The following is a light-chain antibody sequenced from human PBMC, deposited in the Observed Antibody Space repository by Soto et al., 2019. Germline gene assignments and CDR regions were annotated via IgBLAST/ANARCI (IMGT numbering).Light chain of an antibody. Sequence: EIVMTQSPATLSVSPGESATLSCRASQSVRSNLAWYQQKRGQPPRLLIYGASTRATGVPARFSGSGSGTELTLTISSLQSEHFAHYYCHQYNIWPPLIFGGGTKVETK. CDR3: HQYNIWPPLI. CDR1: QSVRSN. J-gene: IGKJ4*01. CDR2: GAS. V-gene: IGKV3-15*01.